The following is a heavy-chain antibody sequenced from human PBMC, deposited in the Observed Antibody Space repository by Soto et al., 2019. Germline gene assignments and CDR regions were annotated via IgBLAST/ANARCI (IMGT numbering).Heavy chain of an antibody. CDR3: ARDLKDAYGDYSMDV. V-gene: IGHV4-4*02. D-gene: IGHD4-17*01. CDR2: IYHSGST. Sequence: QVQLQESGPGLVKPSGTLSLTCAVSGGSISSSNWWSWVRQPPGKGQEWIGEIYHSGSTNYNPSLKSRVTISVDKSKNQFSLKLSSVTAADTAVYYCARDLKDAYGDYSMDVWGQGTTVTVSS. J-gene: IGHJ6*02. CDR1: GGSISSSNW.